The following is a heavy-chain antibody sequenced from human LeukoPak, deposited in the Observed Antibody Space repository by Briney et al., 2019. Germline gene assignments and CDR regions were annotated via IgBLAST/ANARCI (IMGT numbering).Heavy chain of an antibody. J-gene: IGHJ4*02. V-gene: IGHV4-59*01. Sequence: PSETLSLTCTVSGGSISSYYWSWIRQPPGEGLEWIGYIYYSGSTNYNPSLKSRVTISVDTSKNQFSLKLSSVTAADTAVYYCARVSSGWLYFDYWGQGTLVTVSS. CDR1: GGSISSYY. D-gene: IGHD6-19*01. CDR2: IYYSGST. CDR3: ARVSSGWLYFDY.